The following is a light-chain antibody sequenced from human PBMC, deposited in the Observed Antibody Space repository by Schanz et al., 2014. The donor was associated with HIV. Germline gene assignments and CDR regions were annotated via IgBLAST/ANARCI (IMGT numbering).Light chain of an antibody. V-gene: IGKV1-39*01. CDR1: QTINRY. J-gene: IGKJ4*01. CDR3: QQADSFPPT. Sequence: DTQMTQSPSSLSASVGDRVTITCRASQTINRYLNWYQQKPGKAPKRLIYAASSLQSGVPSRFSGSGSGTDFTLTISSLQPEDFAAYYCQQADSFPPTFGGGTKVEIK. CDR2: AAS.